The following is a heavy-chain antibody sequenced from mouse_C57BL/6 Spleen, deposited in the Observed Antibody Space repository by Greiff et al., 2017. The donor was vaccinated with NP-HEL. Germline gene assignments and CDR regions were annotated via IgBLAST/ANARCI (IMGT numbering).Heavy chain of an antibody. V-gene: IGHV1-64*01. Sequence: QVQLKQPGAELVKPGASVKLSCKASGYTFTSYWMHWVKQRPGQGLEWIGMIHPNSGSTNYNEKFKSKATLTVDKSSSTAYMQLSSLTSEDSAVYYCASPSDWDVGYFDVWGTGTTVTVSS. CDR1: GYTFTSYW. J-gene: IGHJ1*03. CDR3: ASPSDWDVGYFDV. D-gene: IGHD4-1*01. CDR2: IHPNSGST.